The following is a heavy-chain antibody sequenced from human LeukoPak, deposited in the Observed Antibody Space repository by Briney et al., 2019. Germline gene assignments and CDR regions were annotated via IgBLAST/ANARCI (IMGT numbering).Heavy chain of an antibody. CDR1: GGSISSGGYS. CDR2: IYYTGNT. D-gene: IGHD2-15*01. CDR3: ARAPHSSGSRYYFDY. J-gene: IGHJ4*02. Sequence: PSETLSLTCAVSGGSISSGGYSWSWIRQPPGKAMEFIAYIYYTGNTYFNPSLKSRVTISVDTSKNQFSLKLSSVTAADTAVYYCARAPHSSGSRYYFDYWGQGALVTVSS. V-gene: IGHV4-30-4*07.